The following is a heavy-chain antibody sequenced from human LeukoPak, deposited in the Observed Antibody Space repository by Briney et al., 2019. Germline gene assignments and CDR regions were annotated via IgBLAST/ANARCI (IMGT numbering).Heavy chain of an antibody. V-gene: IGHV1-2*02. CDR3: ARGGYSYGHISGPFDI. D-gene: IGHD5-18*01. CDR1: GYTFTSYA. CDR2: INPNSGGT. Sequence: GASVKVSCKASGYTFTSYAMNWVRQAPGQGLEWMGWINPNSGGTNYAQKFQGRVTMTRDTSISTAYMELSRLRSDDTAVYYCARGGYSYGHISGPFDIWGQGTMVTVSS. J-gene: IGHJ3*02.